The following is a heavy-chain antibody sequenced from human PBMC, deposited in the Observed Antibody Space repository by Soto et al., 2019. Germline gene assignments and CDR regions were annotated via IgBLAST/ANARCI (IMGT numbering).Heavy chain of an antibody. D-gene: IGHD3-3*01. V-gene: IGHV2-26*01. Sequence: QVTLKESGPVLVKPTEPLTLTCTVSGFSLSNARMGVSWIRQPPGKALEWLAHIFSNDEKSYSTSLKSRLTISKDTSKSQVVLTMTNMDPVDTATYYCARTGGYYDFWSGYYDSVYYFDYWGQGTLVTVSS. CDR1: GFSLSNARMG. J-gene: IGHJ4*02. CDR3: ARTGGYYDFWSGYYDSVYYFDY. CDR2: IFSNDEK.